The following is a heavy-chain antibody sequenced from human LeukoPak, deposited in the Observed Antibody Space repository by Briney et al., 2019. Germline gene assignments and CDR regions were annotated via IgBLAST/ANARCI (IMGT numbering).Heavy chain of an antibody. CDR2: IWYDGSNK. CDR3: ARSGHYFDYAFDI. Sequence: GGSLRLSCAASGFSSSSYGMHWVRQAPGKGLEWVAVIWYDGSNKYYADSVKGRFTISRDNAKNSLYLQMNSLRAEDTAVYYCARSGHYFDYAFDIWGQGTKVTVSS. V-gene: IGHV3-33*01. CDR1: GFSSSSYG. D-gene: IGHD3-22*01. J-gene: IGHJ3*02.